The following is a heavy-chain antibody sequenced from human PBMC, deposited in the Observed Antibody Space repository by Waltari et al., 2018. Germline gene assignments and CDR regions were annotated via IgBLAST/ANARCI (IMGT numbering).Heavy chain of an antibody. D-gene: IGHD6-19*01. CDR3: AASVGVAPNY. Sequence: EVQLVESGGGLVQPGGSLSLSCAASGFTINNYWRTWVRQAPGKGLEWVANIKQDASEKYYVDSVKGRFTISRDNTKNSLYLQMNSLRAEDTAVYYCAASVGVAPNYWGHGTLVTVSS. J-gene: IGHJ4*01. V-gene: IGHV3-7*01. CDR1: GFTINNYW. CDR2: IKQDASEK.